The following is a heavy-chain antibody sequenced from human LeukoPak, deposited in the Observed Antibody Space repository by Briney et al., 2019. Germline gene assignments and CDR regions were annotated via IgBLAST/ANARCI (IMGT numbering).Heavy chain of an antibody. D-gene: IGHD5-18*01. CDR3: AKGGIGSSSGLDY. V-gene: IGHV3-23*01. J-gene: IGHJ4*02. CDR1: GFTFSTYV. Sequence: PGGSLRLSCAASGFTFSTYVMTWVRPAPGKGLEWVSSIVGSGGSLYYGNSVKGRFSIFGENSKNTLYLQMNSQRDEDTAVYYCAKGGIGSSSGLDYWGQGTMVTVSS. CDR2: IVGSGGSL.